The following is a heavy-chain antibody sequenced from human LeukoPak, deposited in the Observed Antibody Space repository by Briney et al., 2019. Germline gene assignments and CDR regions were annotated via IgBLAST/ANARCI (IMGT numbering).Heavy chain of an antibody. J-gene: IGHJ6*02. V-gene: IGHV4-34*01. Sequence: SETLSLTCAVYGGSFSGYYWSWIRQPPGKGLEWIGEINHSGTTNYNPSLKSRVTISVDTSKNQFSLKLSSVTAADTAVYYCARAGMIVDGPYHYGMDVWGQGTTVTVSS. D-gene: IGHD3-22*01. CDR2: INHSGTT. CDR1: GGSFSGYY. CDR3: ARAGMIVDGPYHYGMDV.